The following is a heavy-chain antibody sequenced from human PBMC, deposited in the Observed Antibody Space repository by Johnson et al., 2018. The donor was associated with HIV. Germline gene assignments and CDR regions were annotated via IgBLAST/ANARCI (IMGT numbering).Heavy chain of an antibody. CDR1: GFTFTSYG. D-gene: IGHD2-2*01. Sequence: QVQLVESGGGVVQPGGSLRLSCAASGFTFTSYGMHWVRQAPGKVLEWVAFIRYDGSNKYYADSVKGRFTISRDNSKNTLYLQMNTLRAEDTAVYYCARESLLPAMTAFDMWGQGTLVTVSS. CDR2: IRYDGSNK. CDR3: ARESLLPAMTAFDM. J-gene: IGHJ3*02. V-gene: IGHV3-30*02.